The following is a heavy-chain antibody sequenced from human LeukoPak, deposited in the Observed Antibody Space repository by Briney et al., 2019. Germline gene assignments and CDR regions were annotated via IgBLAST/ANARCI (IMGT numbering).Heavy chain of an antibody. D-gene: IGHD3-10*01. J-gene: IGHJ6*03. CDR2: IIPIFGTA. CDR3: AIPKFGELFPSYYYMDV. V-gene: IGHV1-69*05. Sequence: SVKVSCKASGGTFSSYAISWVRQAPGQGLEWMGGIIPIFGTANYAQKFQGRATITTDESTSTAYMELSSLRSEDTAVYYCAIPKFGELFPSYYYMDVWGKGTTVTVSS. CDR1: GGTFSSYA.